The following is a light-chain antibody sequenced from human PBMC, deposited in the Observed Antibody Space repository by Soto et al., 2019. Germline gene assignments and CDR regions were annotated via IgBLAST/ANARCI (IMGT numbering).Light chain of an antibody. CDR3: KSYAGSNTYV. CDR2: EVV. Sequence: LTQPPCATGSPGQSVTISCTGTKNDIGVYDFVSWYQHHPGKAPRLIIYEVVQRPSGVPDRFSGSKSGNTASLTVSGLQAADEADYFCKSYAGSNTYVFGSGTKVTVL. V-gene: IGLV2-8*01. CDR1: KNDIGVYDF. J-gene: IGLJ1*01.